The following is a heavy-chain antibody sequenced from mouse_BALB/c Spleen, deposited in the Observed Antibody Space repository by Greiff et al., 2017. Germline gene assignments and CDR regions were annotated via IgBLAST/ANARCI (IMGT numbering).Heavy chain of an antibody. CDR2: ISSGGSYT. V-gene: IGHV5-6*01. CDR1: GFTFSSYG. Sequence: EVQVVESGGDLVKPGGSLKLSCAASGFTFSSYGMSWVRQTPDKRLEWVATISSGGSYTYYPDSVKGRFTISRDNAKNTLYLQMSSLKSEDTAMYYCARLDGYYSYAMDYWGQGTSVTVSS. CDR3: ARLDGYYSYAMDY. D-gene: IGHD2-3*01. J-gene: IGHJ4*01.